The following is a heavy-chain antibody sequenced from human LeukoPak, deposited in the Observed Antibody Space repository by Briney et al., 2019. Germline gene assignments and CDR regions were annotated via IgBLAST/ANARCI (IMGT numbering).Heavy chain of an antibody. Sequence: SETLSLTCTVSGGSISSYYWSWIRQPPGKGLEWIGYIYYTGSTNYNPSLKSRVTISVDTSKNQFSLKLSSVTAADTAVYYCARGEHGLPPSQHWGQGTLVTVSS. CDR3: ARGEHGLPPSQH. CDR1: GGSISSYY. J-gene: IGHJ1*01. CDR2: IYYTGST. D-gene: IGHD1/OR15-1a*01. V-gene: IGHV4-59*08.